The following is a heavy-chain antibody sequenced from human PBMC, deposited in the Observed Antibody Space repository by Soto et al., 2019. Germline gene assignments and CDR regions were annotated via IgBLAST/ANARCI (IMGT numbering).Heavy chain of an antibody. CDR2: ISSSSSYI. CDR3: ARDAWMEVVDFYYYYMDV. D-gene: IGHD2-15*01. V-gene: IGHV3-21*01. Sequence: GSLRLSCAASGFTFSSYSMNWVRQAPGKGLEWVSSISSSSSYIYYADSVKGRFTISRDNAKNSLYLQMNSLRAEDTAVYYCARDAWMEVVDFYYYYMDVWGKGTTVTVSS. CDR1: GFTFSSYS. J-gene: IGHJ6*03.